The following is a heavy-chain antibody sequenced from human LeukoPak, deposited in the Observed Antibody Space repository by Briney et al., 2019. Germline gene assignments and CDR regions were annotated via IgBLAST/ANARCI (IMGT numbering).Heavy chain of an antibody. CDR3: ARSGGRLLNYYFDY. CDR1: EFTFRSCT. V-gene: IGHV3-21*01. D-gene: IGHD1-14*01. CDR2: ISSTSSVI. Sequence: GESLRLSCAASEFTFRSCTMNWVRQAPGKGLEWISSISSTSSVIYYADSLKGRFTVSRDNAKNSLYLQMNSLRVDDTAVYYCARSGGRLLNYYFDYWGQGTLVTVSS. J-gene: IGHJ4*02.